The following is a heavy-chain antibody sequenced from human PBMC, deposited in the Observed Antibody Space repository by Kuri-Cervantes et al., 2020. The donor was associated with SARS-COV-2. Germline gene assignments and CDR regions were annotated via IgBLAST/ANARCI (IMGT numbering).Heavy chain of an antibody. CDR1: GFTFSSYW. Sequence: LKISCAASGFTFSSYWMSWVRQAPGKGPECVAFTRYDGNNQYYGDSVKGRFSISRDNSKNTLYLHMNSLRAEDTAVYFCARDSAAWLWGDACDVWGQGTMVTVSS. V-gene: IGHV3-30*03. CDR3: ARDSAAWLWGDACDV. D-gene: IGHD3-16*01. J-gene: IGHJ3*01. CDR2: TRYDGNNQ.